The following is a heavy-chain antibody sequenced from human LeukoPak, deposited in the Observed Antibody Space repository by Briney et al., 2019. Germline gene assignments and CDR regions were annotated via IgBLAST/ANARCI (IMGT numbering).Heavy chain of an antibody. V-gene: IGHV1-2*02. J-gene: IGHJ4*02. D-gene: IGHD3-10*01. CDR2: IYPYTGAA. CDR3: ARDGPAQMVDFDY. Sequence: ASVKVSCKASGYTFSGTGWYLYWLRQAPGQGLECMGWIYPYTGAAHYAQKFQGRVAMTRDTSISTAYMELSRLRPDDTAVYYCARDGPAQMVDFDYWGQGTLVTVSS. CDR1: GYTFSGTGWY.